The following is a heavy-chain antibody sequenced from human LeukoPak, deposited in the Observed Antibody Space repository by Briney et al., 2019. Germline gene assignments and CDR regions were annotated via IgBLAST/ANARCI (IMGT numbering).Heavy chain of an antibody. Sequence: GESLKISCHGSGHSFSNYWLGWVREMPGKGLEWMGIIYPGDSDTRYSPSFQGQVTISADKSISTAYLQWSSLKASDTAMYYCARCPFYGSGSYGNWFVPWGQGTLVTVSS. D-gene: IGHD3-10*01. CDR3: ARCPFYGSGSYGNWFVP. CDR2: IYPGDSDT. CDR1: GHSFSNYW. J-gene: IGHJ5*02. V-gene: IGHV5-51*01.